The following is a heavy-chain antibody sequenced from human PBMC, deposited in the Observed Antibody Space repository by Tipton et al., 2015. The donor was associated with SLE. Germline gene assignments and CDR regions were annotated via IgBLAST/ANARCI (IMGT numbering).Heavy chain of an antibody. Sequence: TLSLTCTVSGGSLSSGSYCWSWIRQSAGKGLEWIGRVYTSGITNYNPSLKSRVSISVDMSKNQVSLRLTSVTAADTAVYYCAGETRVVTPADYFYYMDVWGKGTTVTVSS. CDR2: VYTSGIT. D-gene: IGHD4-23*01. CDR3: AGETRVVTPADYFYYMDV. J-gene: IGHJ6*03. CDR1: GGSLSSGSYC. V-gene: IGHV4-61*02.